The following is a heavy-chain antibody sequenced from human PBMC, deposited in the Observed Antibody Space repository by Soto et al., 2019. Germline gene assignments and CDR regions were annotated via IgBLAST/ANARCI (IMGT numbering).Heavy chain of an antibody. D-gene: IGHD3-22*01. Sequence: GGSLRVSCGASGFTFSSYWISWVRQAPGKGLEWVANIKQDGSEKYYVDSVKGRFTISRDNAKNSLYLQMNSLRAEDTAVYYCARDRLPWYYDSSGYHDAFDIWGQGTMVSVSS. CDR3: ARDRLPWYYDSSGYHDAFDI. J-gene: IGHJ3*02. CDR2: IKQDGSEK. CDR1: GFTFSSYW. V-gene: IGHV3-7*01.